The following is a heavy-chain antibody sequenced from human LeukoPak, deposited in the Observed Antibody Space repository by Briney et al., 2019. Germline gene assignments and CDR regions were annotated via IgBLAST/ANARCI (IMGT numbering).Heavy chain of an antibody. CDR3: ARGPLNYGSGRNDY. J-gene: IGHJ4*02. Sequence: SETLSLTCAVYGGSFSGYYWSWIRQPPGKGREGIGEINHSGSTSYNPSLKSRVTISVDTSKNQFSLKLSSVTAADTAVYYCARGPLNYGSGRNDYWGQGTLVTVSS. D-gene: IGHD3-10*01. CDR2: INHSGST. CDR1: GGSFSGYY. V-gene: IGHV4-34*01.